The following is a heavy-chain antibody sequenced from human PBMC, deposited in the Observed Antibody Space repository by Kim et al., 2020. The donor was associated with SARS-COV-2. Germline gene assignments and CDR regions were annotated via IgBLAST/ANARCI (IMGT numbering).Heavy chain of an antibody. J-gene: IGHJ3*02. V-gene: IGHV3-30*03. Sequence: RFTISRDNSKNTLYLQMNSLRAEDTAVYYCASLTGLRFLEWLNINDAFDIWGQGTMVTVSS. CDR3: ASLTGLRFLEWLNINDAFDI. D-gene: IGHD3-3*01.